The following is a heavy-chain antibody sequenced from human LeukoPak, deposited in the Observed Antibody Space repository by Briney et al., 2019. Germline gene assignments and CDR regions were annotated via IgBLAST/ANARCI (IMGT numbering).Heavy chain of an antibody. Sequence: ASVKVSCKASGYTFTGYYMHWVRQAPGQGLEWMGWINPNSGGTNYAQKFQGRVTMTRDTSISTAYMELSRLRSDDTAVYYCARATRSSYLQYYFDYWGQGTLVTVSS. V-gene: IGHV1-2*02. D-gene: IGHD5-24*01. CDR1: GYTFTGYY. CDR2: INPNSGGT. J-gene: IGHJ4*02. CDR3: ARATRSSYLQYYFDY.